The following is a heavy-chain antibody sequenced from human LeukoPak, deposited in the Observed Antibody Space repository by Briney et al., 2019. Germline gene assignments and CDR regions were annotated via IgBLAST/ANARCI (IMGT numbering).Heavy chain of an antibody. CDR1: GYTFTSYG. V-gene: IGHV1-18*01. D-gene: IGHD3-22*01. Sequence: GASVKVSCKASGYTFTSYGISWVRQAPGQGLEWMGWISAYNGTTNYAQKLQGRVTMTTDTSTSTAYMELRSLRSDDTAVYYCARDRPQYYYDSSGYYFAPANDYWGQGTLVTVSS. CDR2: ISAYNGTT. J-gene: IGHJ4*02. CDR3: ARDRPQYYYDSSGYYFAPANDY.